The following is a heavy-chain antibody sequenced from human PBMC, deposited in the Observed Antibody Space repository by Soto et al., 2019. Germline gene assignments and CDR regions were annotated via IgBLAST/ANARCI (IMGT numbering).Heavy chain of an antibody. CDR1: GYTLTELS. Sequence: ASVKVSCKVSGYTLTELSMHWVRQAPGKGLEWMGGFDPEDGETIYAQKFQGRVTMTEDTSTDTAYMELSSLRSEDTAVYYCATDRLGKVAGTSHYYYYGMDGWGQGTTVTVSS. D-gene: IGHD6-19*01. CDR2: FDPEDGET. V-gene: IGHV1-24*01. CDR3: ATDRLGKVAGTSHYYYYGMDG. J-gene: IGHJ6*02.